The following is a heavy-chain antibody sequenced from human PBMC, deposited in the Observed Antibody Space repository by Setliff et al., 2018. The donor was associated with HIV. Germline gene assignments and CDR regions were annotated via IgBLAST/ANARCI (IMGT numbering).Heavy chain of an antibody. V-gene: IGHV4-39*01. CDR1: GGSISSSSYY. J-gene: IGHJ6*03. Sequence: PSETLSLTCTVSGGSISSSSYYWGWIRQPPGKGLEWIGSIYYSGSTYYNPSLKSRVTISVDTSKTQFSLKLSSVTAADTAVNYCARHPFYCSGGSCYSYYYYYMDVWGKGTTVTVSS. D-gene: IGHD2-15*01. CDR2: IYYSGST. CDR3: ARHPFYCSGGSCYSYYYYYMDV.